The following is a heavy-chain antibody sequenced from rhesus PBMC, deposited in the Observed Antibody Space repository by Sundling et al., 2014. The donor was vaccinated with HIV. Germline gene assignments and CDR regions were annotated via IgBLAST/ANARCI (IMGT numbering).Heavy chain of an antibody. Sequence: QVQLQGSGPGLVKPSETLPLTCAVSGVSISSNYWGWIRQPPGKGLEYIGYISGSSGSTSYNPSLKSRVTISKDTSKNQFSLKLSSVTAADTAVYYCARQAITVTRTAGWFDVWGQGVVVTVSS. V-gene: IGHV4-99*01. CDR3: ARQAITVTRTAGWFDV. CDR1: GVSISSNY. D-gene: IGHD1-26*01. CDR2: ISGSSGST. J-gene: IGHJ6*01.